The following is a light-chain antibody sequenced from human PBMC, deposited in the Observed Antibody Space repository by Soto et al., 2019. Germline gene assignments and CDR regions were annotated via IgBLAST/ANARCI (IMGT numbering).Light chain of an antibody. Sequence: DVVMTQSPLSLPVTLGQPASISCRSSQSLAYSDGNTYLNWFQQRPGQSPRRLIYKVSNRDSGVRNRFSGSGSRSYVTLKISRVEAEDVGVYYCKQGTHWPPYTFSQGTKLEIK. J-gene: IGKJ2*01. CDR1: QSLAYSDGNTY. CDR2: KVS. V-gene: IGKV2-30*01. CDR3: KQGTHWPPYT.